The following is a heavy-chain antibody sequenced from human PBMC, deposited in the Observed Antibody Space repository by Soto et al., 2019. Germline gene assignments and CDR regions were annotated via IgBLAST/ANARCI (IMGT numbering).Heavy chain of an antibody. CDR2: VFYTGFT. CDR1: GASISGSYYY. CDR3: ATSQKGYNWNYFDH. Sequence: PSLTCAVSGASISGSYYYWAWLRQSPGKGPEWIGSVFYTGFTSYNPSLESRVSVSVDTSKSQFSLKLSAVTAADTAVYYCATSQKGYNWNYFDHWGQGALVTVSS. J-gene: IGHJ4*02. V-gene: IGHV4-39*05. D-gene: IGHD1-20*01.